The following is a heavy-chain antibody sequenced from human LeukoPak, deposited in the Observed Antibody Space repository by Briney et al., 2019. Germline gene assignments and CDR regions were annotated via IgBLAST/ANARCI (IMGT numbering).Heavy chain of an antibody. CDR1: GFTFNTYV. Sequence: PGGSLRLSCAASGFTFNTYVIHWVRQAPGKGLEWVALIWSDGSNKYFADSVKGRFTISRDNSKNTLYLQMNSLRAEDTAVYYCARARDNYASSGLIDHWGQGTLVSVSS. V-gene: IGHV3-33*01. CDR2: IWSDGSNK. D-gene: IGHD3-22*01. J-gene: IGHJ4*02. CDR3: ARARDNYASSGLIDH.